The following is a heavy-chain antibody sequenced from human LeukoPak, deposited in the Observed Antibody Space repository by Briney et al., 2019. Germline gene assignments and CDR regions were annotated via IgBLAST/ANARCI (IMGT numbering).Heavy chain of an antibody. D-gene: IGHD3-9*01. V-gene: IGHV3-7*03. J-gene: IGHJ4*02. CDR2: IKQDGSEK. CDR1: GFTFSNYW. Sequence: TGGSLRLSCAASGFTFSNYWLSWVRQAPGKGLEWVANIKQDGSEKYFVDSVKGRFTISRDNAKNSLYLQMNSLRAEDTAVYYCARDSGYRDYWGQGTLVTVSS. CDR3: ARDSGYRDY.